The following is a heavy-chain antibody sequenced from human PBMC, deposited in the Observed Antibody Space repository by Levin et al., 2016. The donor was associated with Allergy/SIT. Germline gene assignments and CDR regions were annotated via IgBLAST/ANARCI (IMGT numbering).Heavy chain of an antibody. Sequence: WIRQPPGKGLEWIGYIYYSGSTYYNPSLKSRVTISVDTSKNQFSLKLSSVTAADTAVYYCARVKGGLNWFDPWGQGTLVTVSS. V-gene: IGHV4-31*02. CDR2: IYYSGST. D-gene: IGHD3-16*01. CDR3: ARVKGGLNWFDP. J-gene: IGHJ5*02.